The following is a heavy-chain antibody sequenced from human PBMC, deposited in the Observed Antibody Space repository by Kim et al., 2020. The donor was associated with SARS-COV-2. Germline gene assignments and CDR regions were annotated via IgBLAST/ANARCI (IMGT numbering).Heavy chain of an antibody. D-gene: IGHD3-10*01. CDR1: GGSISSGGYY. Sequence: SETLSLTCTVSGGSISSGGYYWSWIRQHPGKGLEWIGYIYYSGSTYYNPSLKSRVTISVDTSKNQFSLKLSSVTAADTAVYYCARVNTMVRGVQYYYYYGMDVWGQGTTVTVSS. CDR3: ARVNTMVRGVQYYYYYGMDV. V-gene: IGHV4-31*03. J-gene: IGHJ6*02. CDR2: IYYSGST.